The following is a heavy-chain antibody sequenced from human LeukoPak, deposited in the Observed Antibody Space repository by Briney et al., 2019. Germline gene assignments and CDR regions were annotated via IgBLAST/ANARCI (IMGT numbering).Heavy chain of an antibody. CDR2: IYYSGST. D-gene: IGHD4-11*01. J-gene: IGHJ4*02. Sequence: SETLSLTCTVSGGSISSYYWSWIRQPPGKGLEWIGYIYYSGSTNYNPSLKSRVTISVDTSKNQFSLKLSSVTAADTAVYYCARGWDDYSNYAPFDYWGQGTLVTVSS. V-gene: IGHV4-59*01. CDR3: ARGWDDYSNYAPFDY. CDR1: GGSISSYY.